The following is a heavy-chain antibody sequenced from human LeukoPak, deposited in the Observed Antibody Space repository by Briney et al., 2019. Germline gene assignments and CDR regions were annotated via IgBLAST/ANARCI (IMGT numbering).Heavy chain of an antibody. Sequence: GASVQVSCKASGYTFTDYYLHWVRQAPGQGLEWMGWINPHSGGTNYAQKFQGRVTMTRDTSISTVYMDLSRLRSDDTAVYYCARARYSTTWYSFDYWGQGTLVTVSS. V-gene: IGHV1-2*02. CDR3: ARARYSTTWYSFDY. CDR2: INPHSGGT. CDR1: GYTFTDYY. J-gene: IGHJ4*02. D-gene: IGHD6-13*01.